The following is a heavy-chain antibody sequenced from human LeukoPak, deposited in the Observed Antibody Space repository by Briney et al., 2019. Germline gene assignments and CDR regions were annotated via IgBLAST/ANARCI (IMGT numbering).Heavy chain of an antibody. J-gene: IGHJ4*02. Sequence: SETLSPTCNVSGGSIRNYYWSWIRQPAGKGLEWIGRIYTSGSTNYNPSPKSRVTMSVDTSKNQFSLKLSSVTAADTAIYYCARGPYSIDWYAFDYWGQGTLVTVSS. CDR3: ARGPYSIDWYAFDY. CDR1: GGSIRNYY. D-gene: IGHD6-19*01. CDR2: IYTSGST. V-gene: IGHV4-4*07.